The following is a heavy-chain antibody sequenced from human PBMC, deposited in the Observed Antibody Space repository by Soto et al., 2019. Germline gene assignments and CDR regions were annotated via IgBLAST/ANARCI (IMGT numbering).Heavy chain of an antibody. Sequence: QVQLVQSGAEVKKPGSSVKVSCKASGGTFSSYTISWVRQAPGQGLEWMGRIIPILGIANYAQKFQGRVTINADKSTSTAYMELSSLRSEDTAVYYCASPDCSSTSCYSVMRFDFDYWGQGTLVTVSS. CDR3: ASPDCSSTSCYSVMRFDFDY. V-gene: IGHV1-69*02. CDR1: GGTFSSYT. D-gene: IGHD2-2*01. CDR2: IIPILGIA. J-gene: IGHJ4*02.